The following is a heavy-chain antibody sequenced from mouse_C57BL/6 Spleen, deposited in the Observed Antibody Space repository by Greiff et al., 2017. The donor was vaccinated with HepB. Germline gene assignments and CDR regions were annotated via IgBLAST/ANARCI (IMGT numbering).Heavy chain of an antibody. CDR2: ILGVGST. Sequence: VQLVESGPGLVAPSQSLSITCTVSGFSFTSYGVDWVRQSPGKGLEWLGVILGVGSTNYNSALKSRMSISKDNSKSQVFLKMNSLQTDDTAMYYCASRDGDYAMDVWGQGTSVTVSS. CDR3: ASRDGDYAMDV. D-gene: IGHD1-1*02. V-gene: IGHV2-6*01. CDR1: GFSFTSYG. J-gene: IGHJ4*01.